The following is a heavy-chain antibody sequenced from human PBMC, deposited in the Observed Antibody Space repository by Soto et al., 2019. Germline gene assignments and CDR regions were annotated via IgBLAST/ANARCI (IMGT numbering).Heavy chain of an antibody. CDR1: GFTFSSYA. V-gene: IGHV3-23*01. D-gene: IGHD3-22*01. CDR3: AKDQLYDSSGYYFDY. J-gene: IGHJ4*02. CDR2: ISGSGGST. Sequence: PGGSLRLSCAASGFTFSSYAMSWVRQAPGKGLEWVSAISGSGGSTYYADSVKGRFTISRDNSKNTLYLQMNSLRAEDTAVYYCAKDQLYDSSGYYFDYWGQGTLVTVSS.